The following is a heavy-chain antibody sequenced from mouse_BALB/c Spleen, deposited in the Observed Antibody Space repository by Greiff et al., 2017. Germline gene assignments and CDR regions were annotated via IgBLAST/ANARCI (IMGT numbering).Heavy chain of an antibody. CDR3: ARRYVYAMDY. CDR2: ISSGGSYT. V-gene: IGHV5-9-4*01. CDR1: GFTFSSYA. J-gene: IGHJ4*01. D-gene: IGHD2-14*01. Sequence: EVQLVESGGGLVKPGGSLKLSCAASGFTFSSYAMSWVRQSPEKRLEWVAEISSGGSYTYYPDTVTGRFTISRDNAKNTLYQEMSSLRSEDTAMYYCARRYVYAMDYWGQGTSVTVSS.